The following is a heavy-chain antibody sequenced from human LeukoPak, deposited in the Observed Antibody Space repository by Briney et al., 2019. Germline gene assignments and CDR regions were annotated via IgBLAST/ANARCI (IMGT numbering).Heavy chain of an antibody. Sequence: PGGSLRLSCTASSGFTFSSYWMNWVRQAPGEGLEWVANIKQDGSEKHYVDSVKGRFTISRDNAKNSLFLQMNSLRAEDTAVYYCARASALLPTSYSYGPSPAFDYWGQGTLVTVSS. V-gene: IGHV3-7*01. CDR1: GFTFSSYW. D-gene: IGHD5-18*01. J-gene: IGHJ4*02. CDR2: IKQDGSEK. CDR3: ARASALLPTSYSYGPSPAFDY.